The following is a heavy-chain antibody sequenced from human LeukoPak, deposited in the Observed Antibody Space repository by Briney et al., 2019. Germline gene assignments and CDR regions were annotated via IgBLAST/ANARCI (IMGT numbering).Heavy chain of an antibody. V-gene: IGHV3-48*03. J-gene: IGHJ6*02. D-gene: IGHD6-6*01. Sequence: GGSLRLSCAASGFTFSSYEMNWVRQAPGKGLEWVSYISSSGSTIYYADSVKGRFTTSRDNSKNTLYLQMNSLRAEDTAVYYCAKPKYTGYYYGMDVWGQGTTVTVSS. CDR2: ISSSGSTI. CDR3: AKPKYTGYYYGMDV. CDR1: GFTFSSYE.